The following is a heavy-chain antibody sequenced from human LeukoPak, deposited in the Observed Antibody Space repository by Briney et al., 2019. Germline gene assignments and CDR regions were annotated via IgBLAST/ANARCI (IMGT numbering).Heavy chain of an antibody. CDR1: GGSISSGGYS. Sequence: PSETLSLTCAVSGGSISSGGYSWSWIRQPPGKGLEWIGYIYHSGSTYYNPSLKSRVTISVDRSKNQFSLKLSSVTAADTAVYYCARGRAERGYSYGSFDYWGQGTLVTVSS. CDR2: IYHSGST. CDR3: ARGRAERGYSYGSFDY. V-gene: IGHV4-30-2*01. D-gene: IGHD5-18*01. J-gene: IGHJ4*02.